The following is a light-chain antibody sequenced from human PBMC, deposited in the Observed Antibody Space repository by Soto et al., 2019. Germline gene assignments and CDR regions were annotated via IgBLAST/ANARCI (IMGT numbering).Light chain of an antibody. V-gene: IGLV2-18*02. CDR2: DVS. CDR1: SSDVGGYNR. J-gene: IGLJ1*01. CDR3: TSYATGSAYV. Sequence: QSALTQSPSVSGSPGQSVTISCTGTSSDVGGYNRVSWYQQPPGKAPKLLIYDVSNRPSGGSTRFSGSKSGNTASLTISGLQAEDEADYYCTSYATGSAYVFGPGTKLTVL.